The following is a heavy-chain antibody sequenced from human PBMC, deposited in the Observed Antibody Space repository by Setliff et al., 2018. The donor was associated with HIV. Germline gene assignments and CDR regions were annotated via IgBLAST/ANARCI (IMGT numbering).Heavy chain of an antibody. CDR2: FDPQDDET. Sequence: ASVPVSRKVSGDTLTELSRHWVRQAPRKGLEWIGSFDPQDDETIYAQNFQGRVTMTEDTSTDTAYMELSSLRSEDTAVYYCVTQRGSGSDPFDIWGPGTMVTVSS. CDR3: VTQRGSGSDPFDI. D-gene: IGHD6-25*01. J-gene: IGHJ3*02. V-gene: IGHV1-24*01. CDR1: GDTLTELS.